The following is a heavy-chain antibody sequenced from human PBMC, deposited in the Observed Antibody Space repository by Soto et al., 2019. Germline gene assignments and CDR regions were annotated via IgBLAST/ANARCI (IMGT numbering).Heavy chain of an antibody. CDR1: GYTLTELS. D-gene: IGHD3-10*01. V-gene: IGHV1-24*01. Sequence: ASVKVSCKVSGYTLTELSMHWVRQAPGKGLEWMGGFDPEDGETIYAQKFQGRVTMTEDTSTDTAYMELSSLRSEDTAVYYCATASGMGGWFGYYYGMDVWGQGTTVTVSS. CDR3: ATASGMGGWFGYYYGMDV. J-gene: IGHJ6*02. CDR2: FDPEDGET.